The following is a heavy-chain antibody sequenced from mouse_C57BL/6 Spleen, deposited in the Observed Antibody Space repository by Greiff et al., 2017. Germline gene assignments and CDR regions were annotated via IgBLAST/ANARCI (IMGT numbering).Heavy chain of an antibody. Sequence: QVQLQQPGAELVKPGASVKLSCKASGYTFTSYWMHWVKQRPGQGLEWIGMIHPNSGSTNYNEKFKSKATLTVDKSSSTSYMQLSSLTSEDSAVYYCARGIVYDGYYFDYWGQGTTLTVSS. CDR3: ARGIVYDGYYFDY. J-gene: IGHJ2*01. V-gene: IGHV1-64*01. CDR2: IHPNSGST. CDR1: GYTFTSYW. D-gene: IGHD2-3*01.